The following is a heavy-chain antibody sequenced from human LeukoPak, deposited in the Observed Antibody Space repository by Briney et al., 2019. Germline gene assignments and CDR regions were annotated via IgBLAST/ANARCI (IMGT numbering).Heavy chain of an antibody. CDR2: INAGNGNT. V-gene: IGHV1-3*01. Sequence: ASVKVSCKASGYTFTSYAMHWVRQAPGQRLEWMGWINAGNGNTKYSRKFQGRVTITRDTSASTAYMELSSLRSEDTAVYYCARVKGNWFDPWGQGTLVTVSS. J-gene: IGHJ5*02. CDR3: ARVKGNWFDP. CDR1: GYTFTSYA.